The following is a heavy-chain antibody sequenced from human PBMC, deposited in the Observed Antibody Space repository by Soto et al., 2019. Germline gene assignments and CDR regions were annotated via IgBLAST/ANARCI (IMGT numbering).Heavy chain of an antibody. Sequence: EVQLLESGGALVPPGVSLSLSCAASGFTYNNYAMGWVRQAAGKGLEWVSAISSSGYSAYYADSVKGRFTISRDNSRNTMFLQRNKLSAEDTAVYYCAKGSVVVAAKFDSWGQGTQVTVSS. CDR2: ISSSGYSA. J-gene: IGHJ4*02. CDR3: AKGSVVVAAKFDS. V-gene: IGHV3-23*01. D-gene: IGHD2-21*02. CDR1: GFTYNNYA.